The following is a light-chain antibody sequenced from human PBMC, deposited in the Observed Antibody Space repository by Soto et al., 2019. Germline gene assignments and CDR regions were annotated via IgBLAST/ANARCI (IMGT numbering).Light chain of an antibody. CDR1: QGISSY. CDR3: QQLSGYPIT. J-gene: IGKJ5*01. CDR2: AAS. Sequence: IQLTQSPSSLSACVGGRVTITCRASQGISSYLAWYQQKSGIAPKLLIYAASTLQSGVPARFSGSGSGTDVTLTISSLQPEDAATYYCQQLSGYPITFGQGTRLEIK. V-gene: IGKV1-9*01.